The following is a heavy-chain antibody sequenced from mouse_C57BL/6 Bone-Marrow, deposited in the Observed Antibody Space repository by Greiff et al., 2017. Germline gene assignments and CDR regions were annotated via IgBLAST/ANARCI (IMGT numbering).Heavy chain of an antibody. V-gene: IGHV14-3*01. CDR3: AHLLWYHEGFAY. J-gene: IGHJ3*01. CDR2: IDPANGNT. CDR1: GFNIKNTY. Sequence: DVKLVESVAELVRPGASVKLSCTASGFNIKNTYMHWVKQRPEQGLEWIGRIDPANGNTKYAPKFQGKATITADTSSNTAYLQLSSLTSEDTAIYYRAHLLWYHEGFAYGGQGTLVTVSA. D-gene: IGHD2-1*01.